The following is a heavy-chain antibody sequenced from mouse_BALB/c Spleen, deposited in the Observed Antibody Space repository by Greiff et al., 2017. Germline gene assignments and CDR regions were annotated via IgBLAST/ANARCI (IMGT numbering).Heavy chain of an antibody. V-gene: IGHV5-6-5*01. CDR2: ISSCGST. CDR3: ARGGYGSSTWFAY. CDR1: GFTFSSDA. J-gene: IGHJ3*01. Sequence: DVQLVESGGGLVKPGGSLKLSCAASGFTFSSDAMSWVRQTPEKRLEWVASISSCGSTYYPDSVMGRFTISRDNARNILYLQMSSLVSEDTTMYYCARGGYGSSTWFAYWGQGTLVTVSA. D-gene: IGHD1-1*01.